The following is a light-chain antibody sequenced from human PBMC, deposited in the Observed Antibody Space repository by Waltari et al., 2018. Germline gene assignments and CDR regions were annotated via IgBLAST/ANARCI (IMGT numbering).Light chain of an antibody. CDR3: QQYRINPWT. CDR1: ESINSW. Sequence: DIQMTQSPSTLSAFVGDRVTITCRSSESINSWLAWYQEKPGKAPKLLIQKASNLESGVPSRFSGSGSGTEFTLTISSLQADDFATYYCQQYRINPWTFGQGTKVEI. V-gene: IGKV1-5*03. CDR2: KAS. J-gene: IGKJ1*01.